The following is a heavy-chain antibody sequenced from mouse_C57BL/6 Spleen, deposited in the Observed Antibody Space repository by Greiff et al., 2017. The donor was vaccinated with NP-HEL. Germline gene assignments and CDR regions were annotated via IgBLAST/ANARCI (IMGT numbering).Heavy chain of an antibody. CDR2: IWRGGST. CDR1: GFSLTSYG. CDR3: AKMGGNYPYWYFDV. V-gene: IGHV2-5*01. J-gene: IGHJ1*03. Sequence: VQLQQSGPGLVQPSQSLSITCTVSGFSLTSYGVHWVRQSPGKGLEWLGVIWRGGSTDYNAAFMSRLSITKDNSKSQVFFKMNSLQADDTAIYYCAKMGGNYPYWYFDVWGTGTTVTVSS. D-gene: IGHD2-1*01.